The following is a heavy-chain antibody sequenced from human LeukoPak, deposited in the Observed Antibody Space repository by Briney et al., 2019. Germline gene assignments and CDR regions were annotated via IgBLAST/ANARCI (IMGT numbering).Heavy chain of an antibody. CDR2: IDPSDSYT. CDR1: GYSFTSYL. CDR3: ATRGYSYGPFDY. V-gene: IGHV5-10-1*01. J-gene: IGHJ4*02. Sequence: GESLKISCKCSGYSFTSYLISWVRQMPGKGMEWMGRIDPSDSYTNYSPSFQGHVTISADKSISTAYLQWSSLKASDTAMYYCATRGYSYGPFDYWGQGTLVTVSS. D-gene: IGHD5-18*01.